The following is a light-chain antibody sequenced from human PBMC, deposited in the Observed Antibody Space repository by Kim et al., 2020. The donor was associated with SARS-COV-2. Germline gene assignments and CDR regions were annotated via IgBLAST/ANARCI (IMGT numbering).Light chain of an antibody. CDR1: SIGSKS. V-gene: IGLV3-21*04. CDR3: QVWDSSSDHRVV. CDR2: YDS. Sequence: GKTALVSCGGNSIGSKSVHWYQRKSGQAPVLVISYDSDRPSGIPERFSGSNSGNTATLTISRVEAGDEADYYCQVWDSSSDHRVVFGGGTQLTVL. J-gene: IGLJ2*01.